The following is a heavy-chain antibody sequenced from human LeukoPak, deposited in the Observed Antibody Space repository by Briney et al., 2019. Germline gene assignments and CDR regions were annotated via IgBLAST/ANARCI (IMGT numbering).Heavy chain of an antibody. V-gene: IGHV1-18*01. CDR2: ISAYNGNT. D-gene: IGHD6-19*01. CDR3: ATDSTREQWLVHDPLGFFGY. Sequence: ASVKVSCKASGFTFTSYGITWVRQAPGQGLEWMGWISAYNGNTQYAQNLQGRVTMTEDTSTDTAYMDLSSLRSEDTAVYYCATDSTREQWLVHDPLGFFGYWGQGTLVTVSS. CDR1: GFTFTSYG. J-gene: IGHJ4*02.